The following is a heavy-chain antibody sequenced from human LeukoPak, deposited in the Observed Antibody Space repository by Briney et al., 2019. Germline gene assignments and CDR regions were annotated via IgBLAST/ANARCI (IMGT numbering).Heavy chain of an antibody. CDR3: ARGLDFWNT. D-gene: IGHD3/OR15-3a*01. CDR1: GFTFSNYW. CDR2: IKQDGSEK. V-gene: IGHV3-7*01. J-gene: IGHJ4*02. Sequence: GGSLRLSCAVSGFTFSNYWMSWVRQAPGKGLEWVANIKQDGSEKYFVDSVKGRFTISRDNAKNSLYLQMNSLRAEDTAVYYCARGLDFWNTWGQGTLVTVSS.